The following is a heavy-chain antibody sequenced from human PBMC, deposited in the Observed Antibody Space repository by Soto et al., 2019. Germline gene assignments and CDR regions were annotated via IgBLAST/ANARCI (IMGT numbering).Heavy chain of an antibody. D-gene: IGHD2-2*02. CDR1: GYSFTSYC. J-gene: IGHJ6*02. V-gene: IGHV1-46*01. CDR3: ARDGGYCSSISWYTYYYYGMDA. Sequence: ASVKFSCKAAGYSFTSYCMHWLRQAPEQGLEWLGIINPSGGSTSYAQKLHGRVTMTRETSTSKVYMALSRLRSDDTAVSYCARDGGYCSSISWYTYYYYGMDAWGQGTTVTVSS. CDR2: INPSGGST.